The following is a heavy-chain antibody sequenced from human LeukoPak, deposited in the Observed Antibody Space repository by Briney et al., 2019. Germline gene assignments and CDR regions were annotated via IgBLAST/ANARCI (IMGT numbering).Heavy chain of an antibody. V-gene: IGHV1-46*01. D-gene: IGHD3-16*01. CDR3: VRGGGGLDY. CDR2: INPSGGST. J-gene: IGHJ4*02. Sequence: GASVKVSCKASGYTFTSYYIYWVRQAPGQGLEWMGTINPSGGSTTYAQKFQGRVTVTRDTSTSTVYMELSSARAEDTAVYYCVRGGGGLDYWGQGSLVTVSS. CDR1: GYTFTSYY.